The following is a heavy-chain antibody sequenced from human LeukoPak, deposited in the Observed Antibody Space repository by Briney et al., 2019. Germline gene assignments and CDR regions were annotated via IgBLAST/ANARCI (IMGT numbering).Heavy chain of an antibody. CDR3: ARAGNYYFEY. CDR2: INSDGSTT. Sequence: GGSLRLSCAASGFTFRTYWMHWVRQTPGQGLVWVSRINSDGSTTNYAASVKGRFTVSRDNAQNTLYLQMSSLRAEDTAVYYCARAGNYYFEYWGQGALVTVSS. J-gene: IGHJ4*02. D-gene: IGHD3-10*01. CDR1: GFTFRTYW. V-gene: IGHV3-74*01.